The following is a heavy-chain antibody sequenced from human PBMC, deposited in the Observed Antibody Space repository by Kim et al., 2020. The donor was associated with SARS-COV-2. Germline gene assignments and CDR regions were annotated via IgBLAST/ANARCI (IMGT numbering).Heavy chain of an antibody. D-gene: IGHD1-26*01. CDR3: AKSFSGSYFGYDY. CDR1: GFTFNTYG. CDR2: ISYDGSHK. V-gene: IGHV3-30*18. Sequence: GGSLRLSCAASGFTFNTYGMHWVRQAPGKGLEWVAVISYDGSHKYYADSVKGRFTISRDNSKNTLYLQMNILRIEDTAVYYCAKSFSGSYFGYDYWGQGTLVTVSS. J-gene: IGHJ4*02.